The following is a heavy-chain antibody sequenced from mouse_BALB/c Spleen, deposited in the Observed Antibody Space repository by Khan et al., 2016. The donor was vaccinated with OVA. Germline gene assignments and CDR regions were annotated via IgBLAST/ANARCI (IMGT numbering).Heavy chain of an antibody. CDR2: IYPCNDDT. J-gene: IGHJ2*01. CDR1: GYTFTSYV. V-gene: IGHV1S136*01. D-gene: IGHD2-14*01. CDR3: AKNYRYDVYFDY. Sequence: VQLQQSGPELVKPGASVKMSCEASGYTFTSYVIHWVKQTPGKGLEWIGYIYPCNDDTKYNEKFKGKATLTSETSSSTAYMELRSLTFEDSAVYDCAKNYRYDVYFDYWGQGTTLTVSS.